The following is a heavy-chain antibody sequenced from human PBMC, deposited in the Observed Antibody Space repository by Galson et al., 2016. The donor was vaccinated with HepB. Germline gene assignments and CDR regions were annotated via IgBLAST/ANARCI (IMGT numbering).Heavy chain of an antibody. D-gene: IGHD4-17*01. J-gene: IGHJ4*02. CDR3: ARHGRGDYVSFDD. CDR2: IDWNDDK. V-gene: IGHV2-70*04. Sequence: PALVKPTQTLTLTCTLSGMSVSTRALRVSWIRQPPGKALEWLARIDWNDDKLYRTSLQTRLTIFTDTPKNQVVLRMSNMDPVDTATYYCARHGRGDYVSFDDWGQGTLVTVSS. CDR1: GMSVSTRALR.